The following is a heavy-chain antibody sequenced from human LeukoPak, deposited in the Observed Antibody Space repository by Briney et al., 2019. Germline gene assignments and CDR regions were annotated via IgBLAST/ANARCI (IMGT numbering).Heavy chain of an antibody. D-gene: IGHD6-19*01. CDR3: ARGDISVAATLGIGS. CDR1: GDSVSSRTAS. CDR2: TYYRSQWYS. J-gene: IGHJ4*02. Sequence: SQTLSLTCVISGDSVSSRTASWNWVRQSPSRGLEWLGRTYYRSQWYSDYAVSVKSRISFNPDTSKNQFSLQLNSVTPEDTAVYYCARGDISVAATLGIGSWGQGTLVTVSS. V-gene: IGHV6-1*01.